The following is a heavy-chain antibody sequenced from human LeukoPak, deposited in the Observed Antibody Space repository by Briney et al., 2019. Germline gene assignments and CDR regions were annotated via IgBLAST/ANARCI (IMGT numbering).Heavy chain of an antibody. D-gene: IGHD2-2*01. CDR1: GYTFTSYA. CDR3: AREFCGSTSCSFDY. Sequence: ASVKVSCKASGYTFTSYAMNWVRQAPGQGLEWMGWINPNSGGTNYAQKFQGRVTMTRDTSISTAYMELSRLRSDDTAVYYCAREFCGSTSCSFDYWGQGTLVTVSS. CDR2: INPNSGGT. J-gene: IGHJ4*02. V-gene: IGHV1-2*02.